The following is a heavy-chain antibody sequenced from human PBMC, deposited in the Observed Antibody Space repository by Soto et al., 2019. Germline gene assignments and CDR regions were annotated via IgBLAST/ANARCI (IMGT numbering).Heavy chain of an antibody. CDR1: GGSFSGYY. CDR2: INHSGST. V-gene: IGHV4-34*01. D-gene: IGHD6-13*01. J-gene: IGHJ6*03. CDR3: ARFGRAEAGTPRGGYYYYMDV. Sequence: TSETLSLTCAVFGGSFSGYYWSWIRQPPGKGLEWIGEINHSGSTNYNPSLKSRVTISVDTSKNQFSLKLSSVTAADTAVYYCARFGRAEAGTPRGGYYYYMDVWGKGTTVTVSS.